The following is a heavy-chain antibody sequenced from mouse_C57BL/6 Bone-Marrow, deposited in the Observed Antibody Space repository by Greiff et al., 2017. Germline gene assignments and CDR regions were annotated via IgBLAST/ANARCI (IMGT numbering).Heavy chain of an antibody. Sequence: VQLQESGPGLVQPSQSLSITCTVSGFSLTSYGVHWVRQPPGKGLEWLGVIWSGGSTDYNAAFISRLSISKDNSKSQVFFKMNSLQADDTAIYYCAKNGDGSSPDWYFDVWGTGTTVTVSS. J-gene: IGHJ1*03. V-gene: IGHV2-4*01. CDR2: IWSGGST. D-gene: IGHD1-1*01. CDR1: GFSLTSYG. CDR3: AKNGDGSSPDWYFDV.